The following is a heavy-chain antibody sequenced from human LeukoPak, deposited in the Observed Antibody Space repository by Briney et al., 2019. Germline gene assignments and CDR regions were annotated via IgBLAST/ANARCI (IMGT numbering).Heavy chain of an antibody. D-gene: IGHD6-6*01. Sequence: SETLSLTCTVSGGSISSYYWSWIRQPAGKGLEWIGRIYTSGSTNYNPSLKSRVTISVDTSKNQFSLKLSSVTAADTAVYYCATSIAARTRAYYFDYWGQGTLVTVSS. CDR2: IYTSGST. CDR1: GGSISSYY. J-gene: IGHJ4*02. CDR3: ATSIAARTRAYYFDY. V-gene: IGHV4-4*07.